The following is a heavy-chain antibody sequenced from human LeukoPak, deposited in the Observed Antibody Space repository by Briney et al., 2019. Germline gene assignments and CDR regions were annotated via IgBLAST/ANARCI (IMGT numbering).Heavy chain of an antibody. J-gene: IGHJ4*02. V-gene: IGHV4-34*01. D-gene: IGHD2-15*01. CDR3: ARVPGKAVVVAGGMDY. Sequence: SETLSLTCAVYGGSFSGYYCSWIRQPPGRGLEWIGDIGHSGSTNYNPSLKSRVTISVDKSKNQVSLKMGSVTAADTAVYYCARVPGKAVVVAGGMDYWGQGTLDTVSS. CDR1: GGSFSGYY. CDR2: IGHSGST.